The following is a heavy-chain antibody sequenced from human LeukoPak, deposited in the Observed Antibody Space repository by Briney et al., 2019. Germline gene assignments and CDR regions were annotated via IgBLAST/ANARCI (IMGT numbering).Heavy chain of an antibody. Sequence: GASVKVSCKASGGTFSSYAISWVRQAPGQGLEWMGRIIPILGIANYAQKFQGRVTITADKSTSTAYMELSSLRSEDTAVYYCATVGGANITMVRGAVFDCWGQGTLVTVSS. CDR3: ATVGGANITMVRGAVFDC. J-gene: IGHJ4*02. CDR1: GGTFSSYA. D-gene: IGHD3-10*01. V-gene: IGHV1-69*04. CDR2: IIPILGIA.